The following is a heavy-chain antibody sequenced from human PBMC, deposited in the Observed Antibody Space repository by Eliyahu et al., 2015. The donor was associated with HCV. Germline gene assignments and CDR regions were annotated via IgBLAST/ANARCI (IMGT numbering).Heavy chain of an antibody. CDR2: XHPNTGST. Sequence: QVQLVQSGAEVKMPGASVKVSCEASXYXFTAYYXXWVRPAPGQGXXWIGEXHPNTGSTNYAQAFQGRVTLTRDTSLSTAYMDLSSLRSDDTAVFYCLRGGTNSISYYYGTYWGQGTLVTVSS. CDR3: LRGGTNSISYYYGTY. CDR1: XYXFTAYY. V-gene: IGHV1-2*02. D-gene: IGHD3-22*01. J-gene: IGHJ4*02.